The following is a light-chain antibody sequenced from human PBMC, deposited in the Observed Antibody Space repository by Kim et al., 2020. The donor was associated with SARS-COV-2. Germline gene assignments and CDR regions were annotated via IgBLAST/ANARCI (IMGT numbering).Light chain of an antibody. CDR3: LQGTHWPWT. J-gene: IGKJ1*01. CDR2: KVS. CDR1: QSLVDSDGSTY. Sequence: DVVMTQSPLSLPVTLGQPASISCRSSQSLVDSDGSTYLSWFHQRPGQSPRRLLYKVSNRYSGVPDRFSGSGSGSDFTLKISRVEAEDVGIYYCLQGTHWPWTFGQGTKVDIK. V-gene: IGKV2-30*01.